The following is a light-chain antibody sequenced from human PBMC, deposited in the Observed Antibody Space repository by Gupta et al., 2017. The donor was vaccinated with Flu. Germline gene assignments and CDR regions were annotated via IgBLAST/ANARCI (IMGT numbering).Light chain of an antibody. V-gene: IGLV3-25*02. J-gene: IGLJ2*01. Sequence: SYELTQPPSVSASPGQTARLTCSGDALSKQFASWYQQKPGQAPVLVIYRDTERTSGIPERFSGSGSGTTVSLTISGVQADDEADCYCQSSDSNGVVIFGGGTKLTVL. CDR3: QSSDSNGVVI. CDR1: ALSKQF. CDR2: RDT.